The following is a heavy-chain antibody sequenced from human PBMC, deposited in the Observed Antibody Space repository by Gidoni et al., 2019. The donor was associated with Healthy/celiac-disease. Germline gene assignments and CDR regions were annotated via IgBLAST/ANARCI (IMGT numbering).Heavy chain of an antibody. J-gene: IGHJ6*02. Sequence: EVQLVESGGGLVQPGGSLRLSCAASGFTFSSYWMHWVRQAPGKGLVWVSRINSDGSSTSYADSVKGRFTISRDNAKNTLYLQMNSLRAEDTAVYYCARDYSSGWYGPELYYYYYGMDVWGQGTTVTVSS. V-gene: IGHV3-74*01. CDR1: GFTFSSYW. D-gene: IGHD6-19*01. CDR3: ARDYSSGWYGPELYYYYYGMDV. CDR2: INSDGSST.